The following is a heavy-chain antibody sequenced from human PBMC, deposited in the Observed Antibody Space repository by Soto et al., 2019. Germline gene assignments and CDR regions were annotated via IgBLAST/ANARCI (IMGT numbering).Heavy chain of an antibody. V-gene: IGHV4-39*01. J-gene: IGHJ4*02. CDR1: GGSISSSNFY. D-gene: IGHD6-19*01. CDR3: AITFWKNGWYRFDN. Sequence: QLQLQESGPGLVKPSETLSLPCTVSGGSISSSNFYWGWIRQPPGRGLEWIGSIYYTGSSYYNPSLKSRVTISVDTSKNQFSLRLKSVTAADTAVYYCAITFWKNGWYRFDNWGQGTLVSVSS. CDR2: IYYTGSS.